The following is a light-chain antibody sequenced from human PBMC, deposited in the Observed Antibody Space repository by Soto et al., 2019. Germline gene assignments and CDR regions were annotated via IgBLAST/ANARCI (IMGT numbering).Light chain of an antibody. Sequence: TQSPATLSVSPGERATLSCRASQSIRTYLNWYQQRPGKAPNLLIYAASSLHTDVPSRFSGSGSGTDFTLTISSLQPEDFATYYCQQSYSSPQETFGGGTKVEMK. J-gene: IGKJ4*01. CDR2: AAS. CDR3: QQSYSSPQET. CDR1: QSIRTY. V-gene: IGKV1-39*01.